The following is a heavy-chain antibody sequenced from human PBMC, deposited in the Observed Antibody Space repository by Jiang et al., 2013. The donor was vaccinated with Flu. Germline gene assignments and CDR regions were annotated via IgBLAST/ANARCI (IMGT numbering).Heavy chain of an antibody. CDR1: GYYFTNYW. V-gene: IGHV5-51*01. D-gene: IGHD3-16*01. CDR2: IYPGDSDT. J-gene: IGHJ3*02. Sequence: SVRISCKGSGYYFTNYWIGWVRQMPGKGLEWMGIIYPGDSDTRYSPSFQGQATISVDKSSSTAYLQWNSLKASDTATYYCARQGAYSKLREYFDIWGQGTLVTVSS. CDR3: ARQGAYSKLREYFDI.